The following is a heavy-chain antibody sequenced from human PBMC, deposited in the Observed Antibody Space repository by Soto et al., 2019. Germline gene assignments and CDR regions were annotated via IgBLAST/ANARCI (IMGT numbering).Heavy chain of an antibody. D-gene: IGHD3-22*01. Sequence: EVQLVESGGGLVKPGGSLRLSCAASGFTFSSYSMNWVRQAPGKGLEWVSSISSSSSYIYYADSVKGRFTISRDNAKNSLYLQMNSLRAEDTAVYCCAGAWDSSGYREYWGQGTLVTVSS. V-gene: IGHV3-21*01. J-gene: IGHJ4*02. CDR3: AGAWDSSGYREY. CDR1: GFTFSSYS. CDR2: ISSSSSYI.